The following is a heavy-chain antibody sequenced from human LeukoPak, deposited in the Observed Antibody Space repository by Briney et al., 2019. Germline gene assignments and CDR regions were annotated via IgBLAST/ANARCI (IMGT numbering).Heavy chain of an antibody. CDR3: ARNVIYYYGSGSYRNRYFDY. J-gene: IGHJ4*02. V-gene: IGHV4-39*07. D-gene: IGHD3-10*01. CDR1: GGSVSSGSYY. Sequence: SETLSLTCTVSGGSVSSGSYYWSWIRQPPGKGLEWIGEINHSGSTNYNPSLKSRVTISVDTSKNQFSLKPSSVTAADTAVYYCARNVIYYYGSGSYRNRYFDYWGQGTLVTVSS. CDR2: INHSGST.